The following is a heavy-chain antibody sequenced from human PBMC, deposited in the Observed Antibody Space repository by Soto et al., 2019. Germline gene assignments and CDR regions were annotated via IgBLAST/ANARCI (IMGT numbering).Heavy chain of an antibody. CDR3: ARIVGASFDY. Sequence: SETLSLTCTVSGGSISSYYWSWIRQPPGKGLEWIGYIYYSGSTNYNPSLKSRVTISVDTSKNQFSLKLSSVTAADTAVYYCARIVGASFDYWGHGTLVTVSS. D-gene: IGHD1-26*01. V-gene: IGHV4-59*01. CDR1: GGSISSYY. CDR2: IYYSGST. J-gene: IGHJ4*01.